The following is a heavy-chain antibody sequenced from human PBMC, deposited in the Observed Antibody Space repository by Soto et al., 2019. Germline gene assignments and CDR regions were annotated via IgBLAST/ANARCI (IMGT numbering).Heavy chain of an antibody. V-gene: IGHV1-69*01. D-gene: IGHD2-2*01. Sequence: QVQLVQAGAEVKKPGSSVKVSCKASGGTFSSYAISWVRQAPGQGLEWMGGIIPIFGTANYAQKFQGRGRITADQSTSTAYMELSSLRSEDTAVYYCARRAGRCSSTSCYSGRYYYGMDGWGQGTTVTVSS. J-gene: IGHJ6*02. CDR1: GGTFSSYA. CDR3: ARRAGRCSSTSCYSGRYYYGMDG. CDR2: IIPIFGTA.